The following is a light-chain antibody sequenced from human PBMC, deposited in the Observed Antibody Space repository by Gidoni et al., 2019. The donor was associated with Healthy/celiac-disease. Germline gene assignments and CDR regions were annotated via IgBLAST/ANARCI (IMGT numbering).Light chain of an antibody. Sequence: DIQMTQSPSSLSASVGDRVTITCRASQGISNYLACYQQKPGKVPKLLIYAASTLQSGVPSRFSGSGSGTDFTLTISSLQPEDVATYYCQKYNSAHALTFGGGTKVEIK. CDR3: QKYNSAHALT. CDR1: QGISNY. CDR2: AAS. J-gene: IGKJ4*01. V-gene: IGKV1-27*01.